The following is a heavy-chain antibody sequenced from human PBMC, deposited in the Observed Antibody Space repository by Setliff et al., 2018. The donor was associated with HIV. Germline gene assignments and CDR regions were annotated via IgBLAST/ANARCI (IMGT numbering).Heavy chain of an antibody. D-gene: IGHD3-10*01. CDR1: GGSISSSNW. Sequence: SLTCAVSGGSISSSNWWSWVRQPPGKGLEWIGEIYHSGSINYNPSLKSRVTISVDTSKNQFSLKLSSVTAADTAVYYCARGRLKVTMPHAFDIWGPGTMVTVSS. CDR2: IYHSGSI. J-gene: IGHJ3*02. CDR3: ARGRLKVTMPHAFDI. V-gene: IGHV4-4*02.